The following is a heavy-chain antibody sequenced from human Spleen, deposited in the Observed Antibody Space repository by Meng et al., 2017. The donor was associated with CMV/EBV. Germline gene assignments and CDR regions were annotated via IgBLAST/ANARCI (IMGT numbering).Heavy chain of an antibody. Sequence: GESLKISCAASGFTFSSYGIHWVRQAPGKGLEWVAFIRYDGNNKYYADSVKGRFTISRDNSKNTLYLQMNSLRAEDTAVYYCASPRVTGYYGMDVWGQGTTVTVSS. V-gene: IGHV3-30*02. CDR1: GFTFSSYG. D-gene: IGHD7-27*01. J-gene: IGHJ6*02. CDR3: ASPRVTGYYGMDV. CDR2: IRYDGNNK.